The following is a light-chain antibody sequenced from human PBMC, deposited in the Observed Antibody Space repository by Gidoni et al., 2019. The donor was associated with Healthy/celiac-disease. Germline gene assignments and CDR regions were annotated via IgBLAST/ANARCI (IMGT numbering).Light chain of an antibody. CDR2: WAS. CDR3: LHYYRAPTWA. J-gene: IGKJ1*01. V-gene: IGKV4-1*01. Sequence: DIVMTQSPDSLAVSLGERTTINCKSSQSVLYSSNNKNYLAWYQQKPGQPPKLLIYWASTRGSGVPDRFSGSGSGTDFTLTISSLRAEDVAVYYCLHYYRAPTWAXGXGTRVEIK. CDR1: QSVLYSSNNKNY.